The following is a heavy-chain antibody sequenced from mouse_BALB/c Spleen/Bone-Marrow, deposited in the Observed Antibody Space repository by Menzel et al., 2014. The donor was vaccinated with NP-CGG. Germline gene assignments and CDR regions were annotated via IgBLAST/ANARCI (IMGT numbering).Heavy chain of an antibody. J-gene: IGHJ4*01. V-gene: IGHV1S29*02. CDR1: GYTFTDYN. CDR3: ARERYGGAMDY. CDR2: IYPYNGGT. D-gene: IGHD2-14*01. Sequence: EVQLQQSGPELVKPGASVKISCKTSGYTFTDYNMHWVKQSHGKSLEWIGYIYPYNGGTAYNQKFKSKATLTVDNSSSTAYMELRSLTSEDSAVYYCARERYGGAMDYGGQGTSVTVST.